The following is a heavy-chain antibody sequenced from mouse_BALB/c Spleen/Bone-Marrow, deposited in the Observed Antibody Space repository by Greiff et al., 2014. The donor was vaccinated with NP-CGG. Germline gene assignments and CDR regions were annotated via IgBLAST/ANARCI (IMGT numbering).Heavy chain of an antibody. Sequence: EVQLQQSGTVLARPGASVKMSCKASGYSFTNYWLHWVKQRPGQGLVWIGAIYPGNSDTSYNQKFKGKAKLTAVTSASTAYMELSSLTNEDSAVYYCTRFGSSYDWYFDVWGAGTTVTVSS. V-gene: IGHV1-5*01. CDR3: TRFGSSYDWYFDV. CDR1: GYSFTNYW. D-gene: IGHD1-1*01. J-gene: IGHJ1*01. CDR2: IYPGNSDT.